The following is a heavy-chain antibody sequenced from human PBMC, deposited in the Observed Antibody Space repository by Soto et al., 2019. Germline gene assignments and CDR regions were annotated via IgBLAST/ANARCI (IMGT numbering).Heavy chain of an antibody. CDR2: TNNAGGT. D-gene: IGHD3-3*01. CDR1: GGSFSGYH. V-gene: IGHV4-34*01. CDR3: ARGHRVEPSGSGKFYFYSSGLDV. J-gene: IGHJ6*02. Sequence: HVQLQQWGAGLLRPSGTLSLTCAVYGGSFSGYHWSWIRQSPGKGLEWIGETNNAGGTKNNPSLKSRIPISVDTSKNQFALKMTSLTAADTAVYYCARGHRVEPSGSGKFYFYSSGLDVWGQGTTVIVSS.